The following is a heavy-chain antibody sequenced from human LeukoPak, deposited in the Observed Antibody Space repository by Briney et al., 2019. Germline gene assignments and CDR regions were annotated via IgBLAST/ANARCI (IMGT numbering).Heavy chain of an antibody. CDR2: INLHTGGT. CDR1: GYTFTDYF. CDR3: ARDFLGRTNGGSNYFGMDV. J-gene: IGHJ6*02. Sequence: GASVKVSCKSSGYTFTDYFLHWVRQAPGQGLEWMGCINLHTGGTHYAQKFQDWVSLTRDTSIDTAFMELSSLRSDATAIYYCARDFLGRTNGGSNYFGMDVRGQGTTVTVSS. D-gene: IGHD2-8*01. V-gene: IGHV1-2*04.